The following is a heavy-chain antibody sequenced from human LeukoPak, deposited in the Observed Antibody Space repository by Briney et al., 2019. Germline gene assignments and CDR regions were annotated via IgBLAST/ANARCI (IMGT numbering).Heavy chain of an antibody. CDR1: GFTFSSYW. V-gene: IGHV3-7*03. J-gene: IGHJ4*02. CDR3: ARDTSGPES. CDR2: IKEDGSEK. D-gene: IGHD6-19*01. Sequence: PEGSLRLSCAASGFTFSSYWMSWVRQAPGKGLEWVANIKEDGSEKYYVDSVKGRFTISRDNAKDSLFLQMNSLRAEDTALYYCARDTSGPESWGQGTLVTVSS.